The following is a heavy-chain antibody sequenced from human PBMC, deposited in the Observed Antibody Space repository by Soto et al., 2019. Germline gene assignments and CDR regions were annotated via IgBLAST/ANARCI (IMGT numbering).Heavy chain of an antibody. V-gene: IGHV1-69*13. J-gene: IGHJ4*01. Sequence: GASVKVSCKASGGTFSSYAISWVRQAPGQGLEWMGGIIPIFGTANYAQKFQGRVTITADESTSTAYMELSSLRSEDTAVYYCARELELRWVFDYWGHGTLVTVSS. CDR2: IIPIFGTA. CDR3: ARELELRWVFDY. D-gene: IGHD1-7*01. CDR1: GGTFSSYA.